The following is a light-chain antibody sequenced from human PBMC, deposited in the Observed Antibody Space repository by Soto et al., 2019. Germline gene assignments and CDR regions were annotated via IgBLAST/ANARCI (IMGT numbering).Light chain of an antibody. CDR2: AAS. V-gene: IGKV1-6*01. Sequence: AIQMTQSPPSLSASVGDRVIITCRASQGISVSVGWHQQRPGNAPNLLIYAASTLHIGVPSTFTGSVSGTDFTLTISGLQPEDFATYFCLQDYAFPYTFGQGTKLEI. CDR3: LQDYAFPYT. CDR1: QGISVS. J-gene: IGKJ2*01.